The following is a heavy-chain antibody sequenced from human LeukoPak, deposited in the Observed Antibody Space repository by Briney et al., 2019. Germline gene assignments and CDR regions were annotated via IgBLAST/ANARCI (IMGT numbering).Heavy chain of an antibody. CDR3: TCGYYSRGDY. Sequence: PSETLSLTCTVSGGSISSSSYYWGWIRQPPGKGLEWIGTIYYSGSTYYNPSLKSRVTISVDTSKNQFSLKLSSVTAADTAVYYCTCGYYSRGDYWGQGTLVNGSS. J-gene: IGHJ4*02. CDR1: GGSISSSSYY. CDR2: IYYSGST. D-gene: IGHD3-22*01. V-gene: IGHV4-39*01.